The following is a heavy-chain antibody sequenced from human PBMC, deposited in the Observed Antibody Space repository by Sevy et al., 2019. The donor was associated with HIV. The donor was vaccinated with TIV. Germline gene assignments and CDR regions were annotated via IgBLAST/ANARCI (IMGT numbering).Heavy chain of an antibody. Sequence: GGSLRLSCAASGFTFSRYNMNWVRQAPGKGLEWVSSISGSSNYIYYEESLKGRFIISRDKAKNTVYLQMNSLRGDDTAVYYCATGRPDGSYDYFDSWGQGTLVTVSS. CDR3: ATGRPDGSYDYFDS. V-gene: IGHV3-21*01. CDR2: ISGSSNYI. D-gene: IGHD1-26*01. J-gene: IGHJ4*02. CDR1: GFTFSRYN.